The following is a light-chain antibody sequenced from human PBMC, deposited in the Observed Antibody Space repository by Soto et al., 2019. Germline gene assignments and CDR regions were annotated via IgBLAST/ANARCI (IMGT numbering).Light chain of an antibody. J-gene: IGLJ1*01. CDR2: EVS. Sequence: QSALTQPASVFGSPGQSITISCTGTSSDVGGYNFASWYQQHPGKAPKLMIYEVSSRPSGVSNRFSGSKSGNTASLTISGLQPEDEADYYCSSYTTSSTLVFGTGTKLTVL. V-gene: IGLV2-14*03. CDR1: SSDVGGYNF. CDR3: SSYTTSSTLV.